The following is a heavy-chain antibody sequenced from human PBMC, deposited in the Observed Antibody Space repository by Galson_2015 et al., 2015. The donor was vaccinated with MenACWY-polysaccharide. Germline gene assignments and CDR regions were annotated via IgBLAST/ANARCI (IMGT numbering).Heavy chain of an antibody. V-gene: IGHV3-7*03. D-gene: IGHD7-27*01. CDR3: ATQAWGRFDY. J-gene: IGHJ4*02. CDR2: IKGDGSET. Sequence: SLRLSCAASGLTFSSHWMSWVRQAPGKGLEWVANIKGDGSETYYVESMKGRFTISRDNAKNSLHLQMNSLRVEDTAVYYCATQAWGRFDYWGQGALVTVSS. CDR1: GLTFSSHW.